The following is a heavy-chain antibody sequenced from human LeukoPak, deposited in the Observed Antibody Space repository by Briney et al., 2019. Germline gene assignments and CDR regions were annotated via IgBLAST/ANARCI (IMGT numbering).Heavy chain of an antibody. V-gene: IGHV5-51*01. Sequence: GESLKISCKGSGYSFTRHWIGWVRQMPGKGLEWMGIIYPGDSDNKYSPSFRGQVTMSADKSINTAYLQWSSLKASDTAIYFCARLDDNAGSYYRTHSDFWGQGTLVTVSS. CDR3: ARLDDNAGSYYRTHSDF. CDR1: GYSFTRHW. D-gene: IGHD3-9*01. CDR2: IYPGDSDN. J-gene: IGHJ4*02.